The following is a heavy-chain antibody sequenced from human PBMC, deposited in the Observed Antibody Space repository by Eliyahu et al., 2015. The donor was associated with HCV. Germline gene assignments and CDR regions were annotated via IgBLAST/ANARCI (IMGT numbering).Heavy chain of an antibody. J-gene: IGHJ4*02. CDR3: ARHYYDGNGYLDY. CDR1: GFSLSTSGMC. V-gene: IGHV2-70*01. CDR2: IDWDDDK. Sequence: QVTLRESGPALVKPTQTLILTCSFSGFSLSTSGMCVSWIRQPPGKALEWLALIDWDDDKYYSTSLKTRLTIXKDTSKNRVVLTMTNIDPADTATYYCARHYYDGNGYLDYWGQGTLVTVSS. D-gene: IGHD3-22*01.